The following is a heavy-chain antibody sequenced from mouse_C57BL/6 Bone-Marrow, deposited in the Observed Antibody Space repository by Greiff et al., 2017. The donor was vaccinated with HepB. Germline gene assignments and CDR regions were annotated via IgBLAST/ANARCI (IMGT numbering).Heavy chain of an antibody. V-gene: IGHV1-5*01. CDR3: TRFQYDYDYAMDY. Sequence: VQLKQSGTVLARPGASLKMSCKTSGYTFTSYCMPWVQQTPGQGLEWIAAIYTGDSDTSYNQKFKGKVILTTVNSTNTAYMQLSSLTNEDSAVYYCTRFQYDYDYAMDYWGQGTSVTVSS. CDR1: GYTFTSYC. D-gene: IGHD2-4*01. J-gene: IGHJ4*01. CDR2: IYTGDSDT.